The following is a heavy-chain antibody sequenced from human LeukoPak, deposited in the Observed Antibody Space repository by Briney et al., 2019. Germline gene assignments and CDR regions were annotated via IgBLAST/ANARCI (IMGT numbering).Heavy chain of an antibody. V-gene: IGHV3-23*01. CDR3: AKDRIYADGLWDFDY. J-gene: IGHJ4*02. D-gene: IGHD3-10*01. CDR1: GFTFSTYT. Sequence: GGSLRLSCTASGFTFSTYTMSWVRQAPGGGLKWVSGILTSGGTYYADSVKGGFTISRDNSKNTLYLQMNSLRADDTAVYYCAKDRIYADGLWDFDYWGQGTLVTVSS. CDR2: ILTSGGT.